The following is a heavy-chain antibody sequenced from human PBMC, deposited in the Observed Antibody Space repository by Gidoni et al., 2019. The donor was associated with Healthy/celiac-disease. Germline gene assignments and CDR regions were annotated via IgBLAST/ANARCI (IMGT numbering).Heavy chain of an antibody. D-gene: IGHD6-19*01. CDR3: ARARAVAGIPWYFDL. CDR2: IYYSGST. V-gene: IGHV4-59*01. Sequence: QVQLQESGPGLVKPSETLSLTCTVSGGSISSYYWSWIRQPPGKGLEWIGYIYYSGSTNYNPSLKSRVTISVDTSKNQFSLKLSSVTAADTAVYYCARARAVAGIPWYFDLWGRGTLVTVSS. CDR1: GGSISSYY. J-gene: IGHJ2*01.